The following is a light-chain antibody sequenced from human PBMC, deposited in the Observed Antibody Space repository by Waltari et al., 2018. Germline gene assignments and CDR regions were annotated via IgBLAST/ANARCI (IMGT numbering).Light chain of an antibody. CDR2: AAS. V-gene: IGKV1-6*01. CDR3: LQDYIYPWT. CDR1: QGIRND. J-gene: IGKJ1*01. Sequence: AIQMTQSPSSLSASVGDRVTITCRASQGIRNDLGWYQQKQGKAPKFLIYAASSLQSGVPSRFSGSGSGTDFTLTISSLQPDDFATYYCLQDYIYPWTFGQGTKVEIK.